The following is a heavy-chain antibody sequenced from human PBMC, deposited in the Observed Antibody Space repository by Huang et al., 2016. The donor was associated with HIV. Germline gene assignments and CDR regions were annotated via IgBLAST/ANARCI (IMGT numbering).Heavy chain of an antibody. Sequence: QQQLQQWGAGLLKPSETLSLTCAVYGGSFTNYYWGWIRQPPGKGLDWIGEINTGGSTQYSPASKGRVTSSWDTSKNQGSLKRTSVSAADTAVYYCVRGPRYVSADWYERLRNYWFFDLWGRGSLVSVSS. CDR2: INTGGST. J-gene: IGHJ2*01. CDR1: GGSFTNYY. V-gene: IGHV4-34*01. CDR3: VRGPRYVSADWYERLRNYWFFDL. D-gene: IGHD1-1*01.